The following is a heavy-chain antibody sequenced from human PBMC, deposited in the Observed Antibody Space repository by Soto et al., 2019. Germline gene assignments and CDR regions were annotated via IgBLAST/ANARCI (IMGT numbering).Heavy chain of an antibody. CDR2: INNAFNT. J-gene: IGHJ6*02. CDR3: VRENYYYGMDV. CDR1: GFDASVNF. Sequence: EVQLVESGGTLVQPGGSLRLSCAASGFDASVNFMTWIRQAPGKGLEWVSAINNAFNTFYADSMTGRFTISRDNSKNTMYLQMNSLRVEDTAMYYCVRENYYYGMDVWGQGTAVTVSS. V-gene: IGHV3-66*01.